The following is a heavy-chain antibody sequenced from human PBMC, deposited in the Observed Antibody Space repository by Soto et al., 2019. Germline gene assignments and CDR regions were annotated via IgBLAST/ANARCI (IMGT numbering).Heavy chain of an antibody. V-gene: IGHV1-18*01. Sequence: GASVKVSCKASGYTFTSYGISWVRQAPGQGPEWMGWISAYNGNTNYAQKLQGRVTMTTDTSTSTAYMELRSLRSEDTAVYYCARAYQYNWFDPWGQGTLVTVSS. CDR1: GYTFTSYG. CDR3: ARAYQYNWFDP. CDR2: ISAYNGNT. J-gene: IGHJ5*02.